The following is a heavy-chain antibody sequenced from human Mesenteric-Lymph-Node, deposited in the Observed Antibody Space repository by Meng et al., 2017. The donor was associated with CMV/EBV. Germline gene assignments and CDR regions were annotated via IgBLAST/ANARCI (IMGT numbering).Heavy chain of an antibody. D-gene: IGHD5-18*01. CDR3: ARMHVDTAMVDY. CDR2: IIPILGIA. Sequence: SVKVSCKAFGGTFNSYTINWVRQAPGQGLEWMGGIIPILGIANYAQKFQGRVTITADKSTSTAYMELSSLRSEDTAVYYCARMHVDTAMVDYWGQGTLVTVSS. CDR1: GGTFNSYT. J-gene: IGHJ4*02. V-gene: IGHV1-69*10.